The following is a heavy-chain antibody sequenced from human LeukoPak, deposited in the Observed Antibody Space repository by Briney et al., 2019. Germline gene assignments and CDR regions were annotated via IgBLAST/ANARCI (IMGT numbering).Heavy chain of an antibody. D-gene: IGHD6-13*01. CDR2: TYYRSEWYN. V-gene: IGHV6-1*01. Sequence: SQTLSLTCAISGDSVSSNSAAWNWIRQSPSRGLEWLGRTYYRSEWYNDYAVSVKSRITINPDTSKNQFSLQLNSVTPEDTAVYYCARDGYSSSWSAAGAFDIWGQGTMVTVSS. CDR3: ARDGYSSSWSAAGAFDI. J-gene: IGHJ3*02. CDR1: GDSVSSNSAA.